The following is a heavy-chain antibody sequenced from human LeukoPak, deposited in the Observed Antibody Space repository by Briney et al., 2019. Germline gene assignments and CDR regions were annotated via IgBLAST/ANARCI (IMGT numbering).Heavy chain of an antibody. CDR3: ARRTSLLGATHFDY. D-gene: IGHD1-26*01. Sequence: PSQTLSLTCTVSGGSISSGGYYWSWIRQHPGKGLEWIGYIYYSGSTYYNPSLKSRVTISVDTSKNQFSLKLSSVTAADTAVYYCARRTSLLGATHFDYWGQGTLVTVSS. CDR1: GGSISSGGYY. V-gene: IGHV4-31*03. CDR2: IYYSGST. J-gene: IGHJ4*02.